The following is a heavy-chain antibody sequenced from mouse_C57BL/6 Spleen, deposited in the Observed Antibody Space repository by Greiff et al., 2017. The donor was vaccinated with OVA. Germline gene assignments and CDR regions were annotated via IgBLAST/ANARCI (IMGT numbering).Heavy chain of an antibody. Sequence: QVQLQQPGAELVMPGASVKLSCKASGYTFTSYWMHWVKQRPGQGLEWIGEIDPSDSYTNYNQKFKGKSTLTVEKSSSTAYMQLSSLTSEDSAVYYCARHYGSHWYFDVWGTGTTVTVSS. CDR3: ARHYGSHWYFDV. V-gene: IGHV1-69*01. J-gene: IGHJ1*03. CDR1: GYTFTSYW. CDR2: IDPSDSYT. D-gene: IGHD1-1*01.